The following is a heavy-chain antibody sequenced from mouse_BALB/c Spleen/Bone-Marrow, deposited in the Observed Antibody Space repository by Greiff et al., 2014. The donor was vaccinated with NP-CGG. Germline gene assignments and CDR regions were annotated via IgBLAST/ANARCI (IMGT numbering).Heavy chain of an antibody. D-gene: IGHD1-1*01. J-gene: IGHJ4*01. Sequence: VQLQQSGPELVKPGAPVKMSCKASGYTFTSYVMHWVKQKPGQGLEWIGYINPYNDGTKYNEKFKGEATLTSDKSSSTAYMELSSLTSEDSAVYYCASRRLYYYAMDYWGQGTSVTVSS. V-gene: IGHV1-14*01. CDR2: INPYNDGT. CDR3: ASRRLYYYAMDY. CDR1: GYTFTSYV.